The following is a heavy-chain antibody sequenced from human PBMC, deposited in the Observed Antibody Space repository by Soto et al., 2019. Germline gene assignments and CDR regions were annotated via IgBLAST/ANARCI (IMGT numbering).Heavy chain of an antibody. CDR3: ARGLGYCSSTRCFNWFDP. D-gene: IGHD2-2*01. V-gene: IGHV4-59*08. Sequence: SETLSLTCTVSGGSISSYYWSWIRQPPGKGLEWIGYIYYSGSTNYNPSLKSRVTISVDTSKNQFSLKLSSVTAADTAVYYCARGLGYCSSTRCFNWFDPWGQGTLVTVSS. CDR2: IYYSGST. J-gene: IGHJ5*02. CDR1: GGSISSYY.